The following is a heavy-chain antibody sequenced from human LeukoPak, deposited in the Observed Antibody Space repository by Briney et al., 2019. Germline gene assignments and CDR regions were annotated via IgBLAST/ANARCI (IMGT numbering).Heavy chain of an antibody. Sequence: SETLSLTCTVSGGSISSYYWSWIRQPPGKGLEWIGYTYYGGRTNYNPSLKSRATMSIDTAKNHFSLNLTSVTAADTAVYYCARSISGTRSKFDCWGQGTLVTVSS. CDR2: TYYGGRT. D-gene: IGHD1/OR15-1a*01. CDR3: ARSISGTRSKFDC. J-gene: IGHJ5*01. CDR1: GGSISSYY. V-gene: IGHV4-59*08.